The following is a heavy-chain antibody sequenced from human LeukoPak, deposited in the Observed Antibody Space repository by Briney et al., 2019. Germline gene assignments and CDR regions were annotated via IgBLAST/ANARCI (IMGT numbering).Heavy chain of an antibody. V-gene: IGHV3-48*03. D-gene: IGHD6-19*01. CDR1: GFTFSSYE. CDR3: ARVQRGMAVALDY. Sequence: GGSLRLSCAASGFTFSSYEMNWVRQAPGKGLEWVSYISTTGSSIYYADSVKGRFTISRDNVKNLLYLQMNSLRAEDTAVYCARVQRGMAVALDYWGQGTLATVSS. CDR2: ISTTGSSI. J-gene: IGHJ4*02.